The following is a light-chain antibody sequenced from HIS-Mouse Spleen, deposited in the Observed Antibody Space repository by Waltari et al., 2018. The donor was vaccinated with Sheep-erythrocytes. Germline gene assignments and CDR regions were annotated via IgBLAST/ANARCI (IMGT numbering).Light chain of an antibody. CDR1: QSISSY. J-gene: IGKJ4*01. CDR3: QQSYSTPPLT. V-gene: IGKV1-39*01. CDR2: AAS. Sequence: DIQMTQSPSSLSASVGDRVTITCRASQSISSYLNWYQQKPGKAPKLLIYAASSLQSGVPARFSGSVSGTDFTLTISSLQPEDFATYYCQQSYSTPPLTFGGVTKVEIK.